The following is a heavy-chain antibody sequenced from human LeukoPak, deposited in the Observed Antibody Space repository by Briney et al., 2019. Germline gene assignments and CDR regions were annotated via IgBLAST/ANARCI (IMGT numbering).Heavy chain of an antibody. CDR3: VKDGGYDYVWGSYRVDY. V-gene: IGHV3-64D*09. D-gene: IGHD3-16*02. J-gene: IGHJ4*02. Sequence: PGGSLRLSCSASGFTFSSYAMHWVRQAPGKGLEYVSAISSNGGSTYYADSVKGRFTISRDNSKNTLYLQMSSLRAEVTAVYYCVKDGGYDYVWGSYRVDYWGQGTLVTVSS. CDR2: ISSNGGST. CDR1: GFTFSSYA.